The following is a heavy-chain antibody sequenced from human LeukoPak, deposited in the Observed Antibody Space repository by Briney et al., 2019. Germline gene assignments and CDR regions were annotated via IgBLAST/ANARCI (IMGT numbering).Heavy chain of an antibody. Sequence: SVKVSCKASGGTFSSYAISWVRQAPGQGLEWMGGIIPIFGTANYVQKFQGRVTITTDESTSTAYMELSSLRSEDTAVYYCARAETITIFGVVSINWFDPWGQGTLVTVSS. V-gene: IGHV1-69*05. CDR1: GGTFSSYA. CDR3: ARAETITIFGVVSINWFDP. D-gene: IGHD3-3*01. CDR2: IIPIFGTA. J-gene: IGHJ5*02.